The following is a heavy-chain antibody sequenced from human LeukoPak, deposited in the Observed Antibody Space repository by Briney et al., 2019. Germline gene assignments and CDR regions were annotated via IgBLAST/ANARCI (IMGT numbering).Heavy chain of an antibody. J-gene: IGHJ4*02. CDR3: ARDADY. Sequence: SETLSLTCTVSGGSISSYYWSWIRQPPGKGLEWIGYIYYSGSTNYNPSLKSRVTISVDTSKNQFSLKLSSVAAADTAVYYCARDADYWGQGTLVTVSS. V-gene: IGHV4-59*01. CDR1: GGSISSYY. CDR2: IYYSGST.